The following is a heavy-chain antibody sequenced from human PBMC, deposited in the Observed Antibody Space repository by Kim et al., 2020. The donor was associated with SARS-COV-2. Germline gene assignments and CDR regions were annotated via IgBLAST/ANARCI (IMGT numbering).Heavy chain of an antibody. V-gene: IGHV4-38-2*02. D-gene: IGHD2-2*01. CDR2: IYHSGST. CDR1: GYSISSGYY. J-gene: IGHJ3*02. Sequence: SETLSLTCTVSGYSISSGYYWGWIRQPPGKGLEWIGSIYHSGSTYYIPSLKSRVTISVDTSKNQFSLKLSSVTAADTAVYYCARELPSAGTSAFDIWGQG. CDR3: ARELPSAGTSAFDI.